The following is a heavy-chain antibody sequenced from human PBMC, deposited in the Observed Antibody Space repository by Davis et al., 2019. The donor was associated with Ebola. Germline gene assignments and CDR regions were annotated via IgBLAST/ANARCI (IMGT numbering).Heavy chain of an antibody. Sequence: SVKVSCKASGGSFSSYAIRWVRHHPRQGLEWMGGIIPIFGTANYAQKFQVRVTIIADESTSTACTELSSLRSEDTAVYHCASHRLGSCSGGSCYYRFDPWGQGTLVTVSS. V-gene: IGHV1-69*13. J-gene: IGHJ5*02. CDR2: IIPIFGTA. CDR1: GGSFSSYA. CDR3: ASHRLGSCSGGSCYYRFDP. D-gene: IGHD2-15*01.